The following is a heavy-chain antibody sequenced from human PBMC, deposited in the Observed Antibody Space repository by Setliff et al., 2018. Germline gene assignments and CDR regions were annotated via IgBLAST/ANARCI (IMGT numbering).Heavy chain of an antibody. CDR3: ARSPPTSTYYDFWSGSQGANWFDP. J-gene: IGHJ5*02. CDR2: MNPNSGNT. V-gene: IGHV1-8*03. D-gene: IGHD3-3*01. Sequence: ASVKVSCKASGYTFTGYYMHWVRQATGQGLEWMGWMNPNSGNTGYAQKFQGRVTTTRDTSASTAYMELSSLRSEDTAVYYCARSPPTSTYYDFWSGSQGANWFDPWGQGTLVTVS. CDR1: GYTFTGYY.